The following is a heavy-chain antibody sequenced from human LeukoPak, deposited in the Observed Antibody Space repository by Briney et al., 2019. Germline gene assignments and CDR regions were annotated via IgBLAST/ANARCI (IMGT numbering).Heavy chain of an antibody. CDR3: AKEAYDSSGYYWGFDP. D-gene: IGHD3-22*01. CDR2: ISYDGSNK. V-gene: IGHV3-30*18. Sequence: GGSLRLSCAASGFTFSSYGMHWVRQAPGEGLEWVAVISYDGSNKYYADSVKGRFTISRDNSKNTLYLQMNSLRAEDTAVYYCAKEAYDSSGYYWGFDPWGQGTLVTVSS. J-gene: IGHJ5*02. CDR1: GFTFSSYG.